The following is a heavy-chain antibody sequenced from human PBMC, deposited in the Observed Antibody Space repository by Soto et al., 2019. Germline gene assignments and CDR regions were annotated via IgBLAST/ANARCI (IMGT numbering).Heavy chain of an antibody. CDR3: ARDGIVSYFDY. CDR1: GGSISSYY. J-gene: IGHJ4*02. V-gene: IGHV4-59*01. D-gene: IGHD2-15*01. Sequence: SETLSLTCTVSGGSISSYYWSWIRQPPGKGLEWIGHFYYSGSTNYNPSLKSRVTISVDTSKNQFSLKLSSVTAADTAVYYCARDGIVSYFDYWGQGTLVTVSS. CDR2: FYYSGST.